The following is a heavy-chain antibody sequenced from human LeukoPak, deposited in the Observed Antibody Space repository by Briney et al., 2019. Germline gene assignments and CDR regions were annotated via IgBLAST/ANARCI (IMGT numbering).Heavy chain of an antibody. CDR1: GFTCSYA. CDR3: AKFLPTHIVVANYYFDY. J-gene: IGHJ4*02. CDR2: ISGSGGST. Sequence: GGSLRLSCAASGFTCSYAMIWVRQAPVKGLEWVSAISGSGGSTYYADSVKGRFTISRDNSKNTLHLQMNSLRAEDTAVYYCAKFLPTHIVVANYYFDYWGQGTLVTVSS. V-gene: IGHV3-23*01. D-gene: IGHD2-21*01.